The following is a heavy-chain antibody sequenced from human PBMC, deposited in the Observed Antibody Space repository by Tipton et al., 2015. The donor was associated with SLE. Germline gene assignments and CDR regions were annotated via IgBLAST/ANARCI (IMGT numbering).Heavy chain of an antibody. CDR2: IYYSGST. CDR3: ARHPSSFDYYYYYYMDV. CDR1: GGSFSGYY. J-gene: IGHJ6*03. Sequence: TLSLTCAVYGGSFSGYYWGWIRQPPGKGLEWIGSIYYSGSTYYNPSLKSRVTISVDTSKNQFSLKLSSVTAADTAVYYCARHPSSFDYYYYYYMDVWGKGTTVTVSS. V-gene: IGHV4-39*01.